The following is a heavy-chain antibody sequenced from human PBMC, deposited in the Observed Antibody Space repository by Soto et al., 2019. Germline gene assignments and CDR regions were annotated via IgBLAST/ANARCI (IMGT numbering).Heavy chain of an antibody. V-gene: IGHV3-49*04. J-gene: IGHJ4*02. CDR3: NTDDKVDDLRYFDPVFDY. CDR1: GFTFGDYA. D-gene: IGHD3-9*01. CDR2: ISRISYGGTA. Sequence: GESLRLSCTGCGFTFGDYAMTWVRQAPGQWVEGVGSISRISYGGTADYAASVKGMFIISRDASKSIAYLQMNSLKNEATGVYLCNTDDKVDDLRYFDPVFDYWGQGSQVPDSS.